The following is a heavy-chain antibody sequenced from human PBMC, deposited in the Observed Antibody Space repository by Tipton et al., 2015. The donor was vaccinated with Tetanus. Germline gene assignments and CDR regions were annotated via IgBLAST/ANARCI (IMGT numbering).Heavy chain of an antibody. CDR1: GFTFSSYW. V-gene: IGHV3-7*03. J-gene: IGHJ4*02. CDR2: IKEDGSEK. CDR3: VSRYSNAWYYFDI. Sequence: SLRLSCTASGFTFSSYWMSWVRQTPGKGLEWVANIKEDGSEKYYVDSVKGRFTISRDNAKNSLLLEMSSPRVEDTAVYFCVSRYSNAWYYFDIWGQGTPVTVSS. D-gene: IGHD5-12*01.